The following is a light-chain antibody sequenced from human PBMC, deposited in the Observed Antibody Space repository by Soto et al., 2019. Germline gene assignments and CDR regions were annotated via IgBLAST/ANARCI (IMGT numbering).Light chain of an antibody. J-gene: IGKJ5*01. CDR1: QSVSSN. Sequence: EIVLTQSPATLSLSPGERATLSCRASQSVSSNLAWYQQKPGQAPRLLIYDASNRATGVPARFSGSGSGTDFTLTISSLEPEDFAVYYCQQRYNWPPITFGQGTLLEIK. V-gene: IGKV3-11*01. CDR2: DAS. CDR3: QQRYNWPPIT.